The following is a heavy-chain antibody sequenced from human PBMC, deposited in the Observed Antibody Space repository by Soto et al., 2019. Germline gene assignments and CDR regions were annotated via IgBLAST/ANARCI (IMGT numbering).Heavy chain of an antibody. CDR1: GFTFSSYA. J-gene: IGHJ4*02. D-gene: IGHD6-19*01. Sequence: GGSLRLSCAASGFTFSSYAMSWVRQAPGKGLEWVSAISGSGGSTYYADSVKGRFTISRDNSKNTLYLQMNSLRAEDTAVYYCAKPRSTDKEGYSSGWYLDYWGQGTLVTVSS. V-gene: IGHV3-23*01. CDR3: AKPRSTDKEGYSSGWYLDY. CDR2: ISGSGGST.